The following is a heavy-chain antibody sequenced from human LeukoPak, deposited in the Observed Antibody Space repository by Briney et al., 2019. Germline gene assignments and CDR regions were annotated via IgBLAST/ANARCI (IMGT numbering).Heavy chain of an antibody. J-gene: IGHJ6*02. Sequence: PGGSLRLSCAAPGFTFSSYWMSWVRQAPGKGLEWVANIKQDGSEKYYVDSVKGRFTISRDNAKNSLYLQMNSLRAEDTAVYYCAKDTSVHGMDVWGQGTTVTVSS. CDR3: AKDTSVHGMDV. D-gene: IGHD4-17*01. CDR2: IKQDGSEK. V-gene: IGHV3-7*03. CDR1: GFTFSSYW.